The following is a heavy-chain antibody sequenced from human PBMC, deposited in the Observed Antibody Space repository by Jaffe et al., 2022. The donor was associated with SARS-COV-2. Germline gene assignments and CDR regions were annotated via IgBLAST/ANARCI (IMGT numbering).Heavy chain of an antibody. CDR3: AKDRRGGSYPIYWFDP. CDR1: GFTFSSYG. Sequence: QVQLVESGGGVVQPGRSLRLSCAASGFTFSSYGMHWVRQAPGKGLEWVAVISYDGSNKYYADSVKGRFTISRDNSKNTLYLQMNSLRAEDTAVYYCAKDRRGGSYPIYWFDPWGQGTLVTVSS. J-gene: IGHJ5*02. CDR2: ISYDGSNK. D-gene: IGHD1-26*01. V-gene: IGHV3-30*18.